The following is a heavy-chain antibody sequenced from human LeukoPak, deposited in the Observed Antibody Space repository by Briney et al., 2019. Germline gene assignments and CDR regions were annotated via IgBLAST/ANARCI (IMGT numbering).Heavy chain of an antibody. CDR2: IHYTGST. J-gene: IGHJ5*02. CDR1: GGSISSYY. CDR3: ARVGRYSYGYRLRNRWFDR. Sequence: SETLSLTCTVSGGSISSYYWSWIRQPPRKGLEWIGYIHYTGSTNYNPSLKSRVTISVDTSKNQFSLKLSSVTAADTAVYYCARVGRYSYGYRLRNRWFDRWGQGTLVTVSS. V-gene: IGHV4-59*01. D-gene: IGHD5-18*01.